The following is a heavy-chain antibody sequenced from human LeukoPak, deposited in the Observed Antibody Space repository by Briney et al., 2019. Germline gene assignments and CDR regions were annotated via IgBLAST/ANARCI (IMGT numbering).Heavy chain of an antibody. CDR2: INPNSGGT. D-gene: IGHD6-13*01. Sequence: GASVTVSCKASGYTFIDSCIHWVRQGPAQGLELMWLINPNSGGTNSAQKFQGRVTITRDTAIRTAYMDLSRLRSDDTAVYYCARQGEAGAGVSFDYWGQGALVTVSS. V-gene: IGHV1-2*02. CDR3: ARQGEAGAGVSFDY. CDR1: GYTFIDSC. J-gene: IGHJ4*02.